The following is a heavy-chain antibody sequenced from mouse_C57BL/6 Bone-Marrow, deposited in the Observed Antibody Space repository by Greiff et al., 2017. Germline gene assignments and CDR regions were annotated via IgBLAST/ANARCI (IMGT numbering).Heavy chain of an antibody. J-gene: IGHJ3*01. CDR1: GYTFTSYW. Sequence: QVQLQQPGAELVMPGASVKLSCKASGYTFTSYWMPWVKQRPGQGLEWIGDIDPSDSYTNYNQKFKGKSTLTVDKSSSTAYMQLSSLTSEDSAVYYCARDGYYVWFAYWGQGTLVTVSA. CDR2: IDPSDSYT. V-gene: IGHV1-69*01. CDR3: ARDGYYVWFAY. D-gene: IGHD2-3*01.